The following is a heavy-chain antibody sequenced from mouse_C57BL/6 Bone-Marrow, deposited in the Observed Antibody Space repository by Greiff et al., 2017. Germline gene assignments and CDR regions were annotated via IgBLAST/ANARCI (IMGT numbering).Heavy chain of an antibody. J-gene: IGHJ4*01. CDR1: GFSLTSYG. D-gene: IGHD2-4*01. CDR2: IWSGGST. CDR3: ARKGNDFYYYAMDY. V-gene: IGHV2-2*01. Sequence: VQLQQSGPGLVQPSQSLSITCTVSGFSLTSYGVHWVRQSPGKGLEWLGVIWSGGSTDYNAAFISRRSISKDNYKSQVFFKMNSLQADDTAIYYCARKGNDFYYYAMDYWGQGTSVTVSS.